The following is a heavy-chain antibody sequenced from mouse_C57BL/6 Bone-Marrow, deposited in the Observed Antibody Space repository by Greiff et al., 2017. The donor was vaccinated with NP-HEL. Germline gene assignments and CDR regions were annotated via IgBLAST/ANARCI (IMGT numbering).Heavy chain of an antibody. J-gene: IGHJ3*01. D-gene: IGHD2-4*01. CDR2: IWTGGGT. Sequence: VKVEESGPGLVAPSQSLSITCTVSGFSLTSYAISWVRQPPGKGLEWLGVIWTGGGTNYNSALKSRLSISKDNSKSQVFLKMNSLQTDDTARYYCARNHYDYDWFAYWGQGTLVTVSA. CDR3: ARNHYDYDWFAY. CDR1: GFSLTSYA. V-gene: IGHV2-9-1*01.